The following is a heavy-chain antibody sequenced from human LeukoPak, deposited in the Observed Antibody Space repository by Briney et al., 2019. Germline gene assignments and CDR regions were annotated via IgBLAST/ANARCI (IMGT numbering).Heavy chain of an antibody. CDR1: GYTFTSYG. Sequence: ASVKVSCKASGYTFTSYGISWVRQAPGQGLEWMGWISAYNGNTNYAQKLQGSVTMTTDTSTSTAYMELRSLRSDDTAVYYCARNAWDSGYEGVFDYWGQGTLVTVSS. V-gene: IGHV1-18*01. J-gene: IGHJ4*02. CDR3: ARNAWDSGYEGVFDY. D-gene: IGHD5-12*01. CDR2: ISAYNGNT.